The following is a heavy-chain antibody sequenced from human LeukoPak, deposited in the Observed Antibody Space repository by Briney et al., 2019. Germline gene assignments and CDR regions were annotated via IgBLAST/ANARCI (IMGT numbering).Heavy chain of an antibody. D-gene: IGHD1-26*01. CDR3: ARQPENSGSYYAAFDI. CDR2: ISTYNGNT. Sequence: ASVKVSCKASGYTFTTYGVTWVRQAPGQGLEWMGWISTYNGNTNYAQKLQGRVTMTTDTSTSTAYMELSSLRSEDTAVYYCARQPENSGSYYAAFDIWGQGTMVTVSS. V-gene: IGHV1-18*01. CDR1: GYTFTTYG. J-gene: IGHJ3*02.